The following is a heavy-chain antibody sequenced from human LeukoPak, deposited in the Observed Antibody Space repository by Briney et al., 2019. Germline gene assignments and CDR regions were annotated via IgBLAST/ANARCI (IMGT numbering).Heavy chain of an antibody. CDR3: AKDPSSGVTVVVTPIV. CDR1: GFTFSSYA. Sequence: PGGSLRLSCAASGFTFSSYAMHWVRQAPGKGLEWVAFIRYDGSIKYYADSVKGRFTISRDDSKNTLYLQMNSLRVEDTAVYYCAKDPSSGVTVVVTPIVWGQGTLVTVSS. V-gene: IGHV3-30*02. J-gene: IGHJ4*02. D-gene: IGHD3-22*01. CDR2: IRYDGSIK.